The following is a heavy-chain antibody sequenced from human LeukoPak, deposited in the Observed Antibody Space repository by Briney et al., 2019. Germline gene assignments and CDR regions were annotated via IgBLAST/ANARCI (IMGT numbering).Heavy chain of an antibody. Sequence: PGGSLRLSCAASGFTFGSYAMSWVRQAPGKGLEWVSVIYSGGSTYYADSVKGRFTISRDNSKNTLYLQMNSLRAEDTAVYYCARVTTIGGATFNDYWGQGTLVTVSS. CDR2: IYSGGST. J-gene: IGHJ4*02. V-gene: IGHV3-66*02. CDR1: GFTFGSYA. CDR3: ARVTTIGGATFNDY. D-gene: IGHD1-26*01.